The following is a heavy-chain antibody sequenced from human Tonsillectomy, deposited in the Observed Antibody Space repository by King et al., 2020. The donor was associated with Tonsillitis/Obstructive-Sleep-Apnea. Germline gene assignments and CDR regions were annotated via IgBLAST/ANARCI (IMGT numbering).Heavy chain of an antibody. CDR3: ARVQDYGSGSYFHYYYYMDV. Sequence: VQLVESGGGLIQPGGSLRLSCAASGFTVSSNYMSWVRQAPGKGLEWVSVVYSGGSTYYADSVRGRFTISRDNSKNTLYLQMNSLRAEDTAVYYCARVQDYGSGSYFHYYYYMDVWGKGTTVTVSS. CDR2: VYSGGST. V-gene: IGHV3-53*01. CDR1: GFTVSSNY. J-gene: IGHJ6*03. D-gene: IGHD3-10*01.